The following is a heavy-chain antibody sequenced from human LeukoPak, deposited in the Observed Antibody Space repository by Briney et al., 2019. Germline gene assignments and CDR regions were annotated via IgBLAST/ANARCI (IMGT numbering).Heavy chain of an antibody. V-gene: IGHV3-21*01. CDR3: ARAGCSGGTCLDY. CDR1: GFTFSGYS. CDR2: ISRSSTYI. D-gene: IGHD2-15*01. Sequence: GSLRLSCAASGFTFSGYSMNWVRQAPGKGLEWVSSISRSSTYIYYADSVKGRFTISRDNAKNSLYLQMNSLRAEDTAVYYCARAGCSGGTCLDYWGQGTLVTVSS. J-gene: IGHJ4*02.